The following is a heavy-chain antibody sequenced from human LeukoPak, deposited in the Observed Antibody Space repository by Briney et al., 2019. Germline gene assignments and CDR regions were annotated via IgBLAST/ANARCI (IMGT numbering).Heavy chain of an antibody. CDR3: ARGAPPYYYYYMDV. CDR2: MNPNSGNT. CDR1: GYTFTSYD. V-gene: IGHV1-8*03. J-gene: IGHJ6*03. Sequence: ASVKVSCKASGYTFTSYDINWVRQATGQGLEWMGWMNPNSGNTGYARKFQGRVTITRNTSISTAYMELSSLRSEDTAVYYCARGAPPYYYYYMDVWGKGTTVTVSS.